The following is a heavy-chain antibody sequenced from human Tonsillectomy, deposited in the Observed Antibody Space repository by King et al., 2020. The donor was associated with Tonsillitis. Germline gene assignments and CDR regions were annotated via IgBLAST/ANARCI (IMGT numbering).Heavy chain of an antibody. CDR2: IYYSGST. J-gene: IGHJ4*02. CDR1: GGSISSYY. V-gene: IGHV4-59*01. CDR3: ARASRITMVRGVIRGPYFDY. Sequence: QLQESGPGLVKPSETLSLTCTVSGGSISSYYWSWIRQPQGKGLEWIGYIYYSGSTNYNPSLKIRVTISVDTSKNQFSLRLSSVTAADTAVYYCARASRITMVRGVIRGPYFDYWGQGTLVTVSS. D-gene: IGHD3-10*01.